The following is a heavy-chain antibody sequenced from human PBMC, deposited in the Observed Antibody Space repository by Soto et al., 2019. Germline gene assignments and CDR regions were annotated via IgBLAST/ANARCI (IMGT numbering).Heavy chain of an antibody. J-gene: IGHJ6*02. Sequence: EVQLVESGGGLVQPGGSLRLSCAASGFTFSSYAMHWVRQAPGKGLKYFSAITSNGGNTDYASSVKGRFTISRDNSKNTLYLQMGSLRAEDMAVYYCARRIPFGYGMDVWGQGTTVTVSS. CDR3: ARRIPFGYGMDV. D-gene: IGHD2-21*01. V-gene: IGHV3-64*01. CDR2: ITSNGGNT. CDR1: GFTFSSYA.